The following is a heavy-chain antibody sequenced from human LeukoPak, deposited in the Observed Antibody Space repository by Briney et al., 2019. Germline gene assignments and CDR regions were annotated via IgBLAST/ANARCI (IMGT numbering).Heavy chain of an antibody. J-gene: IGHJ6*02. D-gene: IGHD5-18*01. V-gene: IGHV4-59*11. CDR2: IYYSGST. CDR3: ARDDPDRLYSYGPLYYYYGMDV. CDR1: GGSISSHY. Sequence: PSETLSLTCTVSGGSISSHYWSWIRQPPGKGLEWIGYIYYSGSTNYNPSLKSRVTISVDTSKNQFSLKLSSVTAADTAVYYCARDDPDRLYSYGPLYYYYGMDVWGQGTTVTVSS.